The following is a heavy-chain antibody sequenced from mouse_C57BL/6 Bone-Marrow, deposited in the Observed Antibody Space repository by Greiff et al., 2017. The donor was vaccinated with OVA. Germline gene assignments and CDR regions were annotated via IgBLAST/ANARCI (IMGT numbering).Heavy chain of an antibody. Sequence: EVQLQQSGPELVKPGASVKISCKASGYTFTDYYMNWVKQSHGKSLEWIGDINPNNGGTSYNQKFKGKATLTVDKSSSTAFMELRSLTSEDSAVYYCARSETAQAPDYWGQGTTLTVSS. D-gene: IGHD3-2*02. CDR1: GYTFTDYY. CDR3: ARSETAQAPDY. CDR2: INPNNGGT. V-gene: IGHV1-26*01. J-gene: IGHJ2*01.